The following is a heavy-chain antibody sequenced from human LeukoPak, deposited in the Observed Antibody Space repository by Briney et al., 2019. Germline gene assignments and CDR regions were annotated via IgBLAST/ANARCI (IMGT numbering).Heavy chain of an antibody. CDR3: ARPNLITEVGY. Sequence: GGSLRLSCAASGFTFSSYEMNWVRQAPGKGLEWVSYISTSGTTIYYADSVKGRFTISRDNAKNSLYLQMNSLRAEDTAVYYCARPNLITEVGYWGQGTLVTVSS. CDR2: ISTSGTTI. V-gene: IGHV3-48*03. J-gene: IGHJ4*02. D-gene: IGHD1-14*01. CDR1: GFTFSSYE.